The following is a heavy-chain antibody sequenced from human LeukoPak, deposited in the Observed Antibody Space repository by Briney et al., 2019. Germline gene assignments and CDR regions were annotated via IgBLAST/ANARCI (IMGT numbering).Heavy chain of an antibody. CDR1: GFTVSSNY. V-gene: IGHV3-66*02. D-gene: IGHD3-16*02. Sequence: PGGSLRLSCAASGFTVSSNYMSWVRQAPGKGLGWVSVIYSGGSTYYADSVKGRFTISRDNSKNTLYLQMNSLRAEDTAVYYCAREIMITFGGVIPTPYWGQGTLVTVSS. CDR3: AREIMITFGGVIPTPY. CDR2: IYSGGST. J-gene: IGHJ4*02.